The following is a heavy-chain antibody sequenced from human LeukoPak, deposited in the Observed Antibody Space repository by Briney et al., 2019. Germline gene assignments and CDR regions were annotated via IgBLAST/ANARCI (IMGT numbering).Heavy chain of an antibody. J-gene: IGHJ4*02. V-gene: IGHV3-23*01. Sequence: PGGSLRLSCAASGLTFSSYAMSWLRQAPGKGLEWVSAISENGGTTYYADSVKGRSTISRDNSENTLSLQLNSLRAEDTAVYYCAKEGPTGTTKFDYWGQGTLVTVSS. CDR2: ISENGGTT. CDR1: GLTFSSYA. CDR3: AKEGPTGTTKFDY. D-gene: IGHD1-1*01.